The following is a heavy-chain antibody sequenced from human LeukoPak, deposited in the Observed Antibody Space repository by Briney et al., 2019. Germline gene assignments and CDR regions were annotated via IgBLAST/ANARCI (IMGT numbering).Heavy chain of an antibody. D-gene: IGHD3-16*01. CDR3: ARGSNYVWGSSPFDY. J-gene: IGHJ4*02. Sequence: GASVKVSCKASEYTFTSYYMHWVRQAPGQGLEWMGIINPSGGSTSYAQKFQGRVTMTRDMSTSTVYMELSSLRSEDTAVYYCARGSNYVWGSSPFDYWGQGTLVTVSS. CDR1: EYTFTSYY. V-gene: IGHV1-46*01. CDR2: INPSGGST.